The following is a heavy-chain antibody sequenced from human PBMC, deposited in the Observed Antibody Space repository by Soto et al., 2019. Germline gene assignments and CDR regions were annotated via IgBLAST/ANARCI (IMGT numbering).Heavy chain of an antibody. D-gene: IGHD3-3*01. Sequence: GGSLRLSCAASGFTFSSYSMNWVRQAPGEGLEWVSSISGSSSYIYYADSVKGRFTISRDNAKNSLYLQMNSLRAEDSAVYYCAREASDFWSGYQASDYFDYWGQGTLVTVSS. CDR1: GFTFSSYS. CDR2: ISGSSSYI. V-gene: IGHV3-21*01. J-gene: IGHJ4*02. CDR3: AREASDFWSGYQASDYFDY.